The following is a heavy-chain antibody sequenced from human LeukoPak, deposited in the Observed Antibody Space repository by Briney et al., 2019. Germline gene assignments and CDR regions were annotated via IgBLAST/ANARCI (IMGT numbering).Heavy chain of an antibody. J-gene: IGHJ3*02. CDR2: INPNSGGT. D-gene: IGHD3-3*01. CDR3: ARVMGGLVIAAFDI. Sequence: GASVKVSCKASGYTFTGYYMHWVRQGPGQGLEWMGWINPNSGGTNYAQKFQGRVTMTRDTSISTAYMELSRLRSDDTAVYYCARVMGGLVIAAFDIWGQGTMVTVSS. CDR1: GYTFTGYY. V-gene: IGHV1-2*02.